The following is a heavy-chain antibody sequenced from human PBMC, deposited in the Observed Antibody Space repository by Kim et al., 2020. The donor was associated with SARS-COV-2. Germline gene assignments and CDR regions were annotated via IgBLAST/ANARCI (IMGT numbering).Heavy chain of an antibody. CDR3: ARGALAPHSSSWYVGYYYYYYGMDV. CDR1: GYTFTSYA. CDR2: INTNTGNP. D-gene: IGHD6-13*01. Sequence: ASVKVSCKASGYTFTSYAMNWVRQAPGQGLEWMGWINTNTGNPTYAQGFTGRFVFSLDTSVSTAYLQISSLKAEDTAVYYCARGALAPHSSSWYVGYYYYYYGMDVWGQGTTVTVSS. V-gene: IGHV7-4-1*02. J-gene: IGHJ6*02.